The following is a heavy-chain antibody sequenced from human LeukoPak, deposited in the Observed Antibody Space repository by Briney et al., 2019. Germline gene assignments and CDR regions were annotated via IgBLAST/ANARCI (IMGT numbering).Heavy chain of an antibody. J-gene: IGHJ4*02. V-gene: IGHV1-18*01. Sequence: ASVKVSCKASGYTFTSNGISWVRQAPGQGLEWMGRISAYNGNTNYAQKFQGRVTMTTDTSTSTAYMELRSLRSDDTAVYYCARAYYYDRSGSDFDYWGQGTLVTVSS. CDR1: GYTFTSNG. CDR3: ARAYYYDRSGSDFDY. CDR2: ISAYNGNT. D-gene: IGHD3-22*01.